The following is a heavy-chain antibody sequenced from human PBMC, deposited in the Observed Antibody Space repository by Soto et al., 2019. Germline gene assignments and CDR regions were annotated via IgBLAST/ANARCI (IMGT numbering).Heavy chain of an antibody. V-gene: IGHV3-23*01. Sequence: GGSLRLSCAASGFTFSSYAMSWVRQAPGKGLEWVSAISGSGGSTYYADSVKGRFTISRDNSKNTLYLQMNSLRAEDTAVYYCAKGGDYGGNRNPYYYYGMDVWGQGNTVTVSS. J-gene: IGHJ6*02. CDR2: ISGSGGST. D-gene: IGHD4-17*01. CDR3: AKGGDYGGNRNPYYYYGMDV. CDR1: GFTFSSYA.